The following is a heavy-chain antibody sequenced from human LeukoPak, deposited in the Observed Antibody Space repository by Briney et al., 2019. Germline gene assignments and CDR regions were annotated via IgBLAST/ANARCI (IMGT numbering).Heavy chain of an antibody. J-gene: IGHJ4*02. D-gene: IGHD3-16*02. V-gene: IGHV3-23*01. Sequence: PGGSLRLSCAASGFTFSSYAMSWVRQAPGKGLEWVSAISGSGGSTYYADSVKGRFTISRDNSKNTLYLQMNSLRAEDTAVYYCAKHGYVWGSYRYLYYLDYWGQGTLVTVSS. CDR3: AKHGYVWGSYRYLYYLDY. CDR1: GFTFSSYA. CDR2: ISGSGGST.